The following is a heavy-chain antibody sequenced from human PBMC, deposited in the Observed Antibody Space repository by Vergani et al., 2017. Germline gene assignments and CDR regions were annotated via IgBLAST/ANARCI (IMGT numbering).Heavy chain of an antibody. V-gene: IGHV3-48*01. D-gene: IGHD2-2*02. CDR3: VRDRGLCAGGRFYTEAWDY. Sequence: QLVESGGGWVQPGGSLRLSCVVSGFDFSSYIMNWVRQAPGKGLEWVSFVSTGTKSQSYAESVKGRFTISRDSAKNTLYLQVRSLRLEDTGVYHCVRDRGLCAGGRFYTEAWDYWGQGTPVTVSS. CDR2: VSTGTKSQ. CDR1: GFDFSSYI. J-gene: IGHJ4*02.